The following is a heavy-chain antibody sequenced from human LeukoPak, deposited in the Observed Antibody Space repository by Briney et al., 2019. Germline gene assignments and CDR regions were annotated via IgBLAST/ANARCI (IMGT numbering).Heavy chain of an antibody. V-gene: IGHV3-48*04. CDR2: ISSSGSTI. CDR1: GFTFSSYS. Sequence: GGSLRLSCTASGFTFSSYSMNWVRQAPGKGLEWVSYISSSGSTIYYADSVKGRFTISRDNAKNSLYLQMNSLRAEDTAVYYCARDWEGRRDAFDIWGQGTMVTVSS. CDR3: ARDWEGRRDAFDI. D-gene: IGHD1-26*01. J-gene: IGHJ3*02.